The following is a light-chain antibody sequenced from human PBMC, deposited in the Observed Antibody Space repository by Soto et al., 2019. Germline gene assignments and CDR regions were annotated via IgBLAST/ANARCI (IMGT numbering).Light chain of an antibody. Sequence: LMIYEVSNRPSGVSNRFSGSKSGDTASLTISGLQAEDEADYYCSSYTTRTILHVFRTGTKVTVL. CDR2: EVS. V-gene: IGLV2-14*01. CDR3: SSYTTRTILHV. J-gene: IGLJ1*01.